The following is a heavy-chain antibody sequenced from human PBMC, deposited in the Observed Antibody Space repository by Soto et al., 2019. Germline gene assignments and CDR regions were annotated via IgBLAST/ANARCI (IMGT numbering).Heavy chain of an antibody. J-gene: IGHJ3*02. CDR1: GGSISSYY. CDR3: ARDPRHAFDI. Sequence: SETLSLTCTVSGGSISSYYWSWIRQPPGKGLEWIGYIYYSGSTNYNPSLKSRVTISVDTSKNQFSLKLSSVTAADTAVYYCARDPRHAFDIWGQGTMVTVSS. V-gene: IGHV4-59*12. CDR2: IYYSGST.